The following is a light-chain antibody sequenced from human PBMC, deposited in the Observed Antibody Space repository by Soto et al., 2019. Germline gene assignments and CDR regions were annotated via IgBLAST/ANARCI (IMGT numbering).Light chain of an antibody. CDR1: SSDVGGYKY. CDR2: EVS. V-gene: IGLV2-14*01. CDR3: CSYAGSYTYV. J-gene: IGLJ1*01. Sequence: QSVLTQPASVSGSPGQSITISCTGTSSDVGGYKYVSWYQQHPGKAPKLMIYEVSNRPSGVCIRVSGSKSGNTASLTISGLQAEDEADYYCCSYAGSYTYVFGTGTKVTVL.